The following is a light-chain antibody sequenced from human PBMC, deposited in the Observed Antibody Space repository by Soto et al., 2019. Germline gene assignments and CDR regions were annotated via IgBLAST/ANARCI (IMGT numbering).Light chain of an antibody. CDR1: QTISTN. J-gene: IGKJ5*01. Sequence: DIQMTQSPSSVSASVGDRVTITCRASQTISTNLAWYQQKPGKAPKLLIYAASSLQSGVPPRFSGSGSGTDFTLTITSLQPEDFAIYFFLHANRVPLSFGQGTRLEIK. CDR2: AAS. V-gene: IGKV1-12*01. CDR3: LHANRVPLS.